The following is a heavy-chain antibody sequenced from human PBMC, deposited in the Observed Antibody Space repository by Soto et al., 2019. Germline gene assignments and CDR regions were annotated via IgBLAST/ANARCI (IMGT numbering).Heavy chain of an antibody. CDR2: IYYSGST. CDR3: ATDTVTGAFDI. J-gene: IGHJ3*02. Sequence: SETLSLTCTVSGGSISSSSYYWGWIRQPPGKGLEWIGSIYYSGSTYYNPSLKSRVTISVDTSKNQFSLKLSSVTAADTAVYCCATDTVTGAFDIWGQGTMVTVSS. CDR1: GGSISSSSYY. D-gene: IGHD4-17*01. V-gene: IGHV4-39*07.